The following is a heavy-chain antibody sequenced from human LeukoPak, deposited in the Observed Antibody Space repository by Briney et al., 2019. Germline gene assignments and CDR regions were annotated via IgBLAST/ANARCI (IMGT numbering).Heavy chain of an antibody. CDR2: IVVGSGNT. V-gene: IGHV1-58*02. Sequence: SVKVSCKASGFTFTSSAMQWVRQARGQRLEWIGWIVVGSGNTNYAQKFQERVTITRDMSTSTAYTELSSLRCEDTAVYYCAAVEDCYNSHYWDYWGQGTLVTVSS. CDR3: AAVEDCYNSHYWDY. J-gene: IGHJ4*02. D-gene: IGHD5-24*01. CDR1: GFTFTSSA.